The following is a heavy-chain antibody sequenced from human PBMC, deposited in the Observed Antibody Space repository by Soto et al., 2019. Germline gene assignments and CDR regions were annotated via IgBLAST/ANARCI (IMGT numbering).Heavy chain of an antibody. V-gene: IGHV3-23*01. J-gene: IGHJ6*02. D-gene: IGHD6-13*01. Sequence: GGSLRLSCAASGFTFSSYAMSWVRQAPGKGLEWVSAISGSGGSTYYADSVKGRLTISRDNSKNTLYLQMNSLRAEDTAVYYCAKDRIAAAGTYLALYGLDVWGQGTTVTVSS. CDR1: GFTFSSYA. CDR2: ISGSGGST. CDR3: AKDRIAAAGTYLALYGLDV.